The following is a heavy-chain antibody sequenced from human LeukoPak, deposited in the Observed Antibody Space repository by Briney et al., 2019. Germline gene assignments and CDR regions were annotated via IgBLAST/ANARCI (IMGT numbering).Heavy chain of an antibody. V-gene: IGHV1-8*02. CDR3: ARSQSGYSSSDDY. CDR1: GGTFSSYA. D-gene: IGHD6-13*01. CDR2: MNPNSGNT. Sequence: ASVKVSCKASGGTFSSYAISWVRQAPGQGLEWMGWMNPNSGNTGYAQKFQGRVTMTRNTSISTAYMELSSLRSEDTAVYYCARSQSGYSSSDDYWGQGTLVTVSS. J-gene: IGHJ4*02.